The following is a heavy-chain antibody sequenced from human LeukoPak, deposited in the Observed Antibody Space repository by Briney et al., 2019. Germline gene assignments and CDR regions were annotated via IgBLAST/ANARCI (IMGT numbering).Heavy chain of an antibody. J-gene: IGHJ6*03. CDR1: GGSISSYY. CDR3: ARGTIGGDYYYYYYMDV. V-gene: IGHV4-59*01. Sequence: SETLSLTCTVSGGSISSYYWSWIRQPPGKGLEWIGYIYYSGSTNYNPSLKSRVTISVDTSKNQFSLKLSSVTAADTAVYYCARGTIGGDYYYYYYMDVWGKGTTVTISS. CDR2: IYYSGST. D-gene: IGHD1-26*01.